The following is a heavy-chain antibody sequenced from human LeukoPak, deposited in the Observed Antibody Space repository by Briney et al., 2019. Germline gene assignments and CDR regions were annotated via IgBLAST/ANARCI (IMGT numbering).Heavy chain of an antibody. CDR1: DGSINSFY. J-gene: IGHJ4*02. CDR3: ARAVAYGIDTGYFDY. Sequence: SETLSLTCTVSDGSINSFYWSWIRQPPGKGLEWIGYIYYSGSTNHNPSLKSRVTISVDTSKNQFSLNLNSVTAADTAVYYCARAVAYGIDTGYFDYWGQGTLVTVSS. CDR2: IYYSGST. V-gene: IGHV4-59*01. D-gene: IGHD2-8*02.